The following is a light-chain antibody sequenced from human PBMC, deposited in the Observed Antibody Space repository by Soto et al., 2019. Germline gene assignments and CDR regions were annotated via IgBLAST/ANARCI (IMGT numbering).Light chain of an antibody. CDR3: QQYNSYPIT. V-gene: IGKV1-5*01. Sequence: TLTATVSCIATNTCRASQSISSWLAWYQQRPGKAPKRLIYDASILESGVPSRFSGSGFGTDFTLTISSLQPEDFATYYCQQYNSYPITFGQGTRLEIK. CDR2: DAS. J-gene: IGKJ5*01. CDR1: QSISSW.